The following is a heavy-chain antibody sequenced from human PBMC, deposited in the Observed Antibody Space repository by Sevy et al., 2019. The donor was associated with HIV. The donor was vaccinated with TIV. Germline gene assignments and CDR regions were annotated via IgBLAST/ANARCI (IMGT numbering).Heavy chain of an antibody. CDR2: ISGRGHSK. CDR1: GFTFTYP. Sequence: GGSLRLSCVGSGFTFTYPMNWVRQPPGKGLEWVSSISGRGHSKNYEDSVRGRFSVSRDNSKNTQFLQMNSLRVEDTHIYYGAKDRGGNFLGYDAFDIWGQGTMVTVSS. J-gene: IGHJ3*02. V-gene: IGHV3-23*01. CDR3: AKDRGGNFLGYDAFDI. D-gene: IGHD2-2*03.